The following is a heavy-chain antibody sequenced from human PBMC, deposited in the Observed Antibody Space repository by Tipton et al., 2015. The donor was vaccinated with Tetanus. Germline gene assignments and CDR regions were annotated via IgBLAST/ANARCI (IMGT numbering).Heavy chain of an antibody. CDR1: GDSMTRYY. D-gene: IGHD2-8*01. Sequence: LSLTCTVSGDSMTRYYWSWIRQPPGKGLELISYIFASGSTNYNPALKSRVTISMDTSKNQISLNLTSVTAADTAVYFCARRSYCTSTRCFDAFDLWGPGTRVTVSS. CDR2: IFASGST. J-gene: IGHJ3*01. V-gene: IGHV4-4*08. CDR3: ARRSYCTSTRCFDAFDL.